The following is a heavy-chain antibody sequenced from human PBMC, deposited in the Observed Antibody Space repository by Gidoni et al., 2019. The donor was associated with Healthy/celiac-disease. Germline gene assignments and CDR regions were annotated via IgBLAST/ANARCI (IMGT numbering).Heavy chain of an antibody. J-gene: IGHJ5*02. Sequence: QVQLQQWGAGLLKPSETLSLTCAVYGGSFSGYYWSWIRQPPGKGLEWIGEINHSGSTNYNPSLKSRVTISVDTAKNQFSLKRRFVTAADTAVYSCGRARRGGGFDPWGQGTLVTVSS. CDR1: GGSFSGYY. D-gene: IGHD3-16*01. CDR2: INHSGST. CDR3: GRARRGGGFDP. V-gene: IGHV4-34*01.